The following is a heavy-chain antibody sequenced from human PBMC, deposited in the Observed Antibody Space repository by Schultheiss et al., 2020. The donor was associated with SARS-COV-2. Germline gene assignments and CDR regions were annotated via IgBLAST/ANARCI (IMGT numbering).Heavy chain of an antibody. CDR1: GGSISSSSYY. Sequence: SQTLSLTCTVSGGSISSSSYYWGWIRQPPGKGLEWIGSIYYSGSTYYNPSLKSRVTISVDTSKNQFSLKLSSVTAADTAVYYCASRPDYGDYRYYFDYWGQGTLVTVSS. CDR3: ASRPDYGDYRYYFDY. D-gene: IGHD4-17*01. V-gene: IGHV4-39*01. J-gene: IGHJ4*02. CDR2: IYYSGST.